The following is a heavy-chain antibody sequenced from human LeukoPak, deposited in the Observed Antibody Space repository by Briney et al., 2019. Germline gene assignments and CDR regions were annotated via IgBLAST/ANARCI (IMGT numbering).Heavy chain of an antibody. CDR3: ARDLSLSY. J-gene: IGHJ4*02. Sequence: GGSLRLSCAASGFTFSSYGLNWVRQAPAKGLEWLSYISTSTSITTSVYYAESVKGRFTVSRDNAKNSVYLQMNSLRDEDTAVYYCARDLSLSYWGQGTLVTVSS. CDR2: ISTSTSITTSV. CDR1: GFTFSSYG. V-gene: IGHV3-48*02.